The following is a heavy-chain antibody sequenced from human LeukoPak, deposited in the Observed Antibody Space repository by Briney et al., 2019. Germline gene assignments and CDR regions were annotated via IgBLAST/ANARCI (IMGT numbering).Heavy chain of an antibody. D-gene: IGHD6-13*01. Sequence: ASVKVSCKASGYTFTSCDINWVRQASGQGLEWMGWMNPNSGDTGYAQNFQGRVTITRDTSISTAYKELSSLRSEDTAMYYCTRDMRGAAAADDAFDIWGQGTMVTVSS. V-gene: IGHV1-8*01. J-gene: IGHJ3*02. CDR3: TRDMRGAAAADDAFDI. CDR1: GYTFTSCD. CDR2: MNPNSGDT.